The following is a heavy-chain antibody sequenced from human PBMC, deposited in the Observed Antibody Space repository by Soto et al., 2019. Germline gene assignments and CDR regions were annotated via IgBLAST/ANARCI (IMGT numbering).Heavy chain of an antibody. V-gene: IGHV4-59*01. CDR3: ARRYGGNFDY. J-gene: IGHJ4*02. Sequence: SETLSLTCTVSGGSISSYYWSWIRQPPGKGLEWIGYIYYSGSTNYNPSLKSRVTISVDTSKNQFSLKVSSVTAADTAVYYCARRYGGNFDYWGQGTLVTVSS. CDR2: IYYSGST. D-gene: IGHD1-26*01. CDR1: GGSISSYY.